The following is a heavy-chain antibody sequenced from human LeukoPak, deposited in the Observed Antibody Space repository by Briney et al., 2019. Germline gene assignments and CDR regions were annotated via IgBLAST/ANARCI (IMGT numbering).Heavy chain of an antibody. D-gene: IGHD1-1*01. CDR3: ARDVTGTGQSGDP. CDR2: IIPIFGTA. J-gene: IGHJ5*02. Sequence: SVKVSCKVSGDTLTELSMHWVRQAPGQGLEWMGGIIPIFGTANYAQKFQGRVTITTDKSTSTAYMELSSLRSEDTAVYYCARDVTGTGQSGDPWGQGTLVTVSS. V-gene: IGHV1-69*05. CDR1: GDTLTELS.